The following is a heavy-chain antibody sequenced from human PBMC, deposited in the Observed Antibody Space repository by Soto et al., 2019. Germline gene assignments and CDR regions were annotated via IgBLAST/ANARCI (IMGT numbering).Heavy chain of an antibody. CDR3: ARGGGNFDY. CDR1: GLTLSASW. V-gene: IGHV3-7*04. D-gene: IGHD3-16*01. CDR2: INRDGSDK. J-gene: IGHJ4*02. Sequence: EVQLVESGGGLVQPGGSLRLTCAGSGLTLSASWMSWVRQAPGKGLEWVANINRDGSDKYYVDSVKGRFTISRDNAKNSLYLQMNRLRAGGPAVFYCARGGGNFDYWGQGTLVTVSS.